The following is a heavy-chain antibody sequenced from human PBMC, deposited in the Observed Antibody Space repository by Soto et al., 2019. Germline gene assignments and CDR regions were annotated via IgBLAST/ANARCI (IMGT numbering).Heavy chain of an antibody. Sequence: GESLKISCKGSGYSFTSYWIGWVRQMPGKGLEWMGIIYPGDSDTRYSPSFQGQVTIAAGKSISTAYLQWSSLKASDTAMYYCARRRNYGGNSDYFDYWGQGTLVTVSS. D-gene: IGHD4-17*01. V-gene: IGHV5-51*01. CDR2: IYPGDSDT. CDR1: GYSFTSYW. J-gene: IGHJ4*02. CDR3: ARRRNYGGNSDYFDY.